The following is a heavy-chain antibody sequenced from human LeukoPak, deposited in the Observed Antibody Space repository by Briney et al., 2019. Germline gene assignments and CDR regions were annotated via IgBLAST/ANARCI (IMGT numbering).Heavy chain of an antibody. V-gene: IGHV4-31*03. CDR3: ARVGSSCWYDRSANWFDP. J-gene: IGHJ5*02. CDR2: IYYSGST. CDR1: GVSISSGGYG. Sequence: SQTLSLTCTVSGVSISSGGYGWRWLRQHRGKGLERIGYIYYSGSTYYHPSLNSRVTISVDTSKNQFSLKLSSVTAADTAVYYCARVGSSCWYDRSANWFDPWGQGTLVTVSS. D-gene: IGHD6-13*01.